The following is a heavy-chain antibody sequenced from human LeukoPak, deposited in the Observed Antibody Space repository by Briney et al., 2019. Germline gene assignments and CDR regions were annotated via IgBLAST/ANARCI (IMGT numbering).Heavy chain of an antibody. Sequence: SETLSLTCTVSGGSISSYYWSWIRQPPGKGLERIGYIYYSGSTNYNPSLKSRVTISVDTSKNQFSLKLSSVTAADTAVYYCARVGYGDYGGWFDPWGQGTLVTVSS. V-gene: IGHV4-59*01. D-gene: IGHD4-17*01. CDR1: GGSISSYY. CDR2: IYYSGST. J-gene: IGHJ5*02. CDR3: ARVGYGDYGGWFDP.